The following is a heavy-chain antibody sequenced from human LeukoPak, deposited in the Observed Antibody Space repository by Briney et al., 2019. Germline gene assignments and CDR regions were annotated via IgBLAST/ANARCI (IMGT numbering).Heavy chain of an antibody. CDR2: INYSGSN. D-gene: IGHD3-22*01. J-gene: IGHJ4*02. V-gene: IGHV4-39*01. CDR1: GGSISSSSYY. CDR3: ARHSAYDSSGYYYPQSAFLDYFDY. Sequence: SETLSLTCTVSGGSISSSSYYWGWIRQPPGKGLEWFGSINYSGSNYYNPSLKRRVTIPVDTSKNQFSLKLSSVTAADTAVYYCARHSAYDSSGYYYPQSAFLDYFDYWGQGTLVTVSS.